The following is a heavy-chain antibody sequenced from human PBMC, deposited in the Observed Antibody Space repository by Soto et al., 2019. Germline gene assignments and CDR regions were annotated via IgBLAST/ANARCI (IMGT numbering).Heavy chain of an antibody. J-gene: IGHJ4*02. V-gene: IGHV1-3*01. D-gene: IGHD3-3*01. CDR3: ARTSIRFLECLGY. CDR1: GYTFTSYA. CDR2: INAGNGNT. Sequence: EASVKVSCKASGYTFTSYAMHWVRQAPGQRLEWMGWINAGNGNTKYSQKFQGRVTITRDTSASTAYMELSSLRSEDTAVYYCARTSIRFLECLGYWGQGTLVTVSS.